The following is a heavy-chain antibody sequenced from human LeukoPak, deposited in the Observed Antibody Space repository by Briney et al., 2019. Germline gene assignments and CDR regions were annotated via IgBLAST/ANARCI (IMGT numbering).Heavy chain of an antibody. CDR3: ARVKYSSSWYRDDNWFDP. D-gene: IGHD6-13*01. Sequence: PGGSLRLSCAASGFTFSSYAMHWVRQAPGKGLEWVAVISYDGSNKYYADSVKGRFTISRDNSKNTLYLQMNSLRAEDTAVYYCARVKYSSSWYRDDNWFDPWGQGTLVTVSS. J-gene: IGHJ5*02. V-gene: IGHV3-30-3*01. CDR1: GFTFSSYA. CDR2: ISYDGSNK.